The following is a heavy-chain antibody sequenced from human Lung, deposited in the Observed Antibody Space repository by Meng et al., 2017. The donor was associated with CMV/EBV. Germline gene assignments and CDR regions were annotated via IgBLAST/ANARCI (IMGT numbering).Heavy chain of an antibody. D-gene: IGHD6-13*01. J-gene: IGHJ4*02. CDR3: ARTGEVAAAGYDY. Sequence: CAVYGGSFSGYYWSWILQPPGKGLEWIGEINHSGSTNYNPSLKSRVTISVDTSKNQFSLKLSSVTAADTAVYYCARTGEVAAAGYDYWGQGTLVTVSS. CDR1: GGSFSGYY. V-gene: IGHV4-34*01. CDR2: INHSGST.